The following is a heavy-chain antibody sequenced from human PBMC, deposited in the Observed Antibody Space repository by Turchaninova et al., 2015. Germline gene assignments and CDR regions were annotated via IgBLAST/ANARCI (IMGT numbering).Heavy chain of an antibody. CDR1: GYFISTGYY. CDR2: IFHSGST. V-gene: IGHV4-38-2*01. CDR3: ARAGLGRGHDY. J-gene: IGHJ4*02. D-gene: IGHD3-10*01. Sequence: QVQLQESGPGLVKPSGTLSLTSAVSGYFISTGYYWGWSRQPPGKGLEWIGSIFHSGSTYYNPSLKSRVTISVDTSKNQFSLKLSSVTAADTAVYYCARAGLGRGHDYWGQGTLVTVSS.